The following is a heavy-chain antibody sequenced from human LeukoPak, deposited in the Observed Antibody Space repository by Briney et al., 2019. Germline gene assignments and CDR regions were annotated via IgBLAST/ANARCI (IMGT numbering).Heavy chain of an antibody. CDR3: ARGGYYYDSSGYALWDY. CDR2: INPNSGGT. Sequence: ASVKVSCKASGYTFTGYYMHWVRQAPGQGLEWMGRINPNSGGTNYAQKFQGRVTMTRDTSISTAYMELSRLRSDDTAVYYCARGGYYYDSSGYALWDYWGQGTLVTVSS. V-gene: IGHV1-2*06. D-gene: IGHD3-22*01. J-gene: IGHJ4*02. CDR1: GYTFTGYY.